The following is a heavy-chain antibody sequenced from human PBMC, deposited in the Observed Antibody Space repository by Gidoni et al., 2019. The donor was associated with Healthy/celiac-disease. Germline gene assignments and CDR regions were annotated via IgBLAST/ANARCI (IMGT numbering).Heavy chain of an antibody. CDR3: ARDGDYALVPFQH. CDR1: GFSFSSYG. CDR2: IWYDGSNK. D-gene: IGHD4-17*01. Sequence: QVQLVEYGGGVVQPGRSLRLSCAASGFSFSSYGMHWVRQAPGKGLELVAFIWYDGSNKYYADSVKGRFTISSDNSKHTLYLQMNSLRAEDTAVYYCARDGDYALVPFQHWGQGTLVTVSS. J-gene: IGHJ1*01. V-gene: IGHV3-33*01.